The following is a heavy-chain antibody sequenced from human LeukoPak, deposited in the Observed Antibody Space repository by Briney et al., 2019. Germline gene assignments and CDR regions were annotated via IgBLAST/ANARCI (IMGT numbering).Heavy chain of an antibody. Sequence: PSENLSLTCAVYGGSFSGYYWSWIRQPPGKGLEWIGEINHSGSTNYNPSLKSRVTISVDTSKNQFSLKLSSVTAADTAVYYCARGGIGRYFDYWGQGTLVTVSS. V-gene: IGHV4-34*01. J-gene: IGHJ4*02. CDR3: ARGGIGRYFDY. D-gene: IGHD1-14*01. CDR1: GGSFSGYY. CDR2: INHSGST.